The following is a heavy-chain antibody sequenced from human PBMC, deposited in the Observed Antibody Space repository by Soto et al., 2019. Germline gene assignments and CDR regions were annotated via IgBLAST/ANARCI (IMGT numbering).Heavy chain of an antibody. CDR2: ISWNSGSI. CDR3: AKDEDNTIFGATFDP. Sequence: GGSLRLSCAASGFTFDDYAMHWVRQAPGKGLEWVSGISWNSGSIGYADSVKGRFTISRDNAKNSLYLQMNSLRAEDTALYYCAKDEDNTIFGATFDPWGQGTLVTVSS. CDR1: GFTFDDYA. J-gene: IGHJ5*02. D-gene: IGHD3-3*01. V-gene: IGHV3-9*01.